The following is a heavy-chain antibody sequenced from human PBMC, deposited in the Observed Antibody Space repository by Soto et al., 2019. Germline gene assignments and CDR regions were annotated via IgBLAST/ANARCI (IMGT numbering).Heavy chain of an antibody. CDR2: ISGYNGNT. D-gene: IGHD3-22*01. Sequence: QVQLVESGAEVKKPGASVKVSCKASGYTFTNYGISWVRQAPGQGLEWMGWISGYNGNTKYAQKFQGRVTMTTDTPTNTAYMDLRSLRADDTAVYYCAREREYYYDSSGNYYYHYGMDVWGQGTTVTVSS. CDR1: GYTFTNYG. J-gene: IGHJ6*02. V-gene: IGHV1-18*04. CDR3: AREREYYYDSSGNYYYHYGMDV.